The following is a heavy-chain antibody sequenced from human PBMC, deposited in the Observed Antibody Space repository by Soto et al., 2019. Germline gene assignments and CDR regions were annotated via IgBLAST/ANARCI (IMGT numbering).Heavy chain of an antibody. CDR2: IYSSGSTI. D-gene: IGHD4-4*01. J-gene: IGHJ6*02. CDR3: ARAPVTTVQYYYYGMDV. CDR1: GFTFSSSA. V-gene: IGHV3-48*03. Sequence: GGSLRLSCTASGFTFSSSAMNWVRQAPGKGLEWVSYIYSSGSTIYYADSVKGRFTISRDNAKNSLYLQMNSLRVEDTAVYDCARAPVTTVQYYYYGMDVWGQGTTVTVSS.